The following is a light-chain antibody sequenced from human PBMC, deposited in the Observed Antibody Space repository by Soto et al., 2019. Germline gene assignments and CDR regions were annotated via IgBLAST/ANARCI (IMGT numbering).Light chain of an antibody. CDR3: CSYAGSSNVV. CDR2: EGS. Sequence: QSALTQPASVSGSPGQSITISCTGTSSDVGSYNLGSWYQQHPGKAPKLRVYEGSKRPSGVSNRFSGSKSGNTASLTISGLQAEDEADYYCCSYAGSSNVVFGGGTKLTVL. J-gene: IGLJ2*01. CDR1: SSDVGSYNL. V-gene: IGLV2-23*01.